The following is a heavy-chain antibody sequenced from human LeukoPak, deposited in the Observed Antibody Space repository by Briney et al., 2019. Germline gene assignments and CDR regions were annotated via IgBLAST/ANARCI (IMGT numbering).Heavy chain of an antibody. D-gene: IGHD2/OR15-2a*01. CDR3: SRDTALTPIVGGPEY. CDR1: GYSFTAYG. V-gene: IGHV1-18*01. J-gene: IGHJ4*02. CDR2: ISAYNGNT. Sequence: ASVKVSCKASGYSFTAYGITWMRQAPGQGLEWMGWISAYNGNTHYAERLQDRVTMTTDTSTSTAYMELRSLRSEDTAIYYCSRDTALTPIVGGPEYGGQGTLVIVFS.